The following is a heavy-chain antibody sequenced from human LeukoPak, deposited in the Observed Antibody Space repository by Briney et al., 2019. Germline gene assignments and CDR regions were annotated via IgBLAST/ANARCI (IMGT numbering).Heavy chain of an antibody. J-gene: IGHJ6*02. CDR3: AREWPYYYGMDV. Sequence: GGSLRLSCAASGFTFSSYSMNWVRQAPGKGLEWVSSISSSSSYIYYADSVKGRFTISRDNAKNSLYLQVNSLRAEDTAVYYCAREWPYYYGMDVWGQGTTVTVSS. D-gene: IGHD5-24*01. CDR2: ISSSSSYI. V-gene: IGHV3-21*01. CDR1: GFTFSSYS.